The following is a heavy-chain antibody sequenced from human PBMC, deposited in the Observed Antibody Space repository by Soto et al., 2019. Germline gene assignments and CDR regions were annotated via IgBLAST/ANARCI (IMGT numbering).Heavy chain of an antibody. CDR1: GFTFSNYW. CDR3: ARDVSPGSSGWYFDAFDI. V-gene: IGHV3-7*01. CDR2: IKRDGSGG. J-gene: IGHJ3*02. D-gene: IGHD6-13*01. Sequence: QLVESGGGLVQPGGSLRLSCAASGFTFSNYWMTWVRQAPGKGLGWVANIKRDGSGGSYLDSVRGRFTVSRDNARNSLYLQMNSLRAEDTALYYCARDVSPGSSGWYFDAFDIWGQGTMVTVSS.